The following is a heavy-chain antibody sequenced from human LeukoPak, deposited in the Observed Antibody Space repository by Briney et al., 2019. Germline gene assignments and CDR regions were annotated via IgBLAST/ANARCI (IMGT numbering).Heavy chain of an antibody. CDR3: ARDQGSLTRSWYTGY. CDR2: INPYSGDT. J-gene: IGHJ4*02. CDR1: GYTFTGYH. D-gene: IGHD6-13*01. Sequence: ASVKVSCKASGYTFTGYHIHWVRQAPGQGLEWTGRINPYSGDTNFAQKFQGRVTMTRGTSITTAYMDLSSLTPDDTAVYFCARDQGSLTRSWYTGYWGQGTQVTVSS. V-gene: IGHV1-2*06.